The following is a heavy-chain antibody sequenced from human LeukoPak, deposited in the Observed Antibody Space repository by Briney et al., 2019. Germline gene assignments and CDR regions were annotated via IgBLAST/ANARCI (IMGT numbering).Heavy chain of an antibody. D-gene: IGHD1-26*01. V-gene: IGHV3-21*04. CDR3: AKGRVSGSYLFDY. CDR1: GFTFSSYS. CDR2: ISSSSSYI. Sequence: PGGSLRLSCAASGFTFSSYSMNWVRQAPGKGLEWVSSISSSSSYIYYADSVKGRFTISRDNSKNTLYLQMNSLRAEDTAVYYCAKGRVSGSYLFDYWGQGTLVTVSS. J-gene: IGHJ4*02.